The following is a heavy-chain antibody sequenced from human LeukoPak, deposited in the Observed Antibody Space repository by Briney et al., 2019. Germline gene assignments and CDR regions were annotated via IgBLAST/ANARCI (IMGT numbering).Heavy chain of an antibody. CDR1: GYTFTSYY. V-gene: IGHV1-46*01. Sequence: ASVKVSCKASGYTFTSYYMHWVRQAPGRGLEWMGIINPSGGSTSYAQKFQGRVTMTRDTSTSTVYMELSSLRSEDTAVYYCARDSKLITFGGVIVRWFDPWGQGTLVTVSS. CDR2: INPSGGST. CDR3: ARDSKLITFGGVIVRWFDP. D-gene: IGHD3-16*02. J-gene: IGHJ5*02.